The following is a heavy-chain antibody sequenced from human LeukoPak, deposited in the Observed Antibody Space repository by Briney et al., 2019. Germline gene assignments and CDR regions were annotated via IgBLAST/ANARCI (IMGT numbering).Heavy chain of an antibody. D-gene: IGHD6-6*01. V-gene: IGHV1-8*01. CDR3: ARGTPGSSSGY. CDR2: MNPNSGNT. J-gene: IGHJ4*02. CDR1: GYTFTRYD. Sequence: ASVKVPCKASGYTFTRYDINWVGQATGQGLEWMGWMNPNSGNTGYAQQFQRRGTMTRNTSISTAYMELSSLRSEDTAVYYCARGTPGSSSGYWGQGTLVTVSS.